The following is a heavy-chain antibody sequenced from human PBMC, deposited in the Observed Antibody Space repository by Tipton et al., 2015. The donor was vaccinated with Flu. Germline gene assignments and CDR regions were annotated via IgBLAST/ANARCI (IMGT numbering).Heavy chain of an antibody. V-gene: IGHV4-61*02. CDR1: GGSVSTGNYY. D-gene: IGHD6-19*01. CDR3: ARERLGEYNSAGYPES. J-gene: IGHJ5*02. CDR2: IYSTGMT. Sequence: TLSLTCSVSGGSVSTGNYYWSWIRQPAGKALEWIGRIYSTGMTKYNPSLKSQVTISLDTSKNQFSLRLNSVTAADTAVYFCARERLGEYNSAGYPESWGQGTLVTVSP.